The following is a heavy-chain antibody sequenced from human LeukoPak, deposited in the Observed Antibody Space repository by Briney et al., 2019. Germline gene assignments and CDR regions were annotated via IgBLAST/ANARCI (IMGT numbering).Heavy chain of an antibody. CDR1: RFTVSSFG. CDR2: ISYDGSNK. Sequence: GGCLRPSCAACRFTVSSFGMHWVRQAPGKGLEWVAVISYDGSNKYYADSVKGRFTISRDNSKNTLYLQINSLRAEDTAVYYCARDANVYLFGYWGQRTLVTVSS. V-gene: IGHV3-30*03. D-gene: IGHD1-1*01. CDR3: ARDANVYLFGY. J-gene: IGHJ4*02.